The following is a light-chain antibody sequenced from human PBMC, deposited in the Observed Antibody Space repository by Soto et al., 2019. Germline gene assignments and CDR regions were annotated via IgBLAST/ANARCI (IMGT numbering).Light chain of an antibody. CDR1: QSLVHSDGIAY. V-gene: IGKV2-30*02. CDR3: MQSTQLPLT. J-gene: IGKJ5*01. Sequence: EVGVTQYTLSLPGSLGQPASIACRSNQSLVHSDGIAYFSWFQQRPGRSPRRLIYKVSNRDSGVPARFSGSGSSTDFALKISRVEAEDAGVYYCMQSTQLPLTFGQGTRLEI. CDR2: KVS.